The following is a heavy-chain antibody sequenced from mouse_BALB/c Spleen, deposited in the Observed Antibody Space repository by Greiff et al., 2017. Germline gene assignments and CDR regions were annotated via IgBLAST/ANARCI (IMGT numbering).Heavy chain of an antibody. Sequence: VQVVESGAELVRPGSSVKISCKASGYAFSSYWMNWVKQRPGQGLEWIGQIYPGDGDTNYNGKFKGKATLTADKSSSTAYMQLSSLTSEDSAVYFCAREGGYLYAMDYWGQGTSVTVSS. CDR1: GYAFSSYW. J-gene: IGHJ4*01. D-gene: IGHD2-2*01. CDR2: IYPGDGDT. V-gene: IGHV1-80*01. CDR3: AREGGYLYAMDY.